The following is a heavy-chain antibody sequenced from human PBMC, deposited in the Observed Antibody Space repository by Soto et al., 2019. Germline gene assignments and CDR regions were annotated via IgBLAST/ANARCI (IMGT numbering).Heavy chain of an antibody. J-gene: IGHJ6*02. CDR3: AKGSTIFGVVIDGMDV. V-gene: IGHV3-30*18. CDR1: GFTFSSYG. D-gene: IGHD3-3*01. CDR2: ISYDGSNK. Sequence: GSLRLSCAASGFTFSSYGMHWVRQAPGKGLEWVAVISYDGSNKYYADSVKGRFTISRDNSKNTLYLQMNSLRAEDTAVYYCAKGSTIFGVVIDGMDVWGQGTTVTVSS.